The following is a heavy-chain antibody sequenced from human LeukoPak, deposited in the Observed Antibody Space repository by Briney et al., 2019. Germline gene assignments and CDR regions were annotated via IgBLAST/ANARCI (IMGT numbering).Heavy chain of an antibody. CDR1: GYTFTSYA. J-gene: IGHJ3*02. Sequence: GASVTVSCKASGYTFTSYAMHWVRQAPGQRLEWMGWINAGNGNTKYSQKFQDRVTITRDTSASTAYMELSSLRSEDTAVYYCAQTYCSSTRCYPGAFDIWGQGTMVTVSS. CDR2: INAGNGNT. D-gene: IGHD2-2*01. V-gene: IGHV1-3*01. CDR3: AQTYCSSTRCYPGAFDI.